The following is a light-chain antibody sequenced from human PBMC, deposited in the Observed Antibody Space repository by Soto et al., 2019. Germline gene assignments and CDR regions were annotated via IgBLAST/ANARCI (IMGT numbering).Light chain of an antibody. CDR3: QQYGDTPQLT. CDR1: QSVRNSY. V-gene: IGKV3-20*01. J-gene: IGKJ5*01. CDR2: GAS. Sequence: EIVLTQSPGTLSLSPGERATLSCRASQSVRNSYLAWYQQKPGQAPRLLISGASSRSTGNPDRFSGNGSGTDFTLHISRLEPEDLAVYYCQQYGDTPQLTFRQGTRQEMK.